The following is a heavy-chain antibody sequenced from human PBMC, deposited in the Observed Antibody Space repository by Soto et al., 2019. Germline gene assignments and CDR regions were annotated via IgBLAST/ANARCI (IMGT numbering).Heavy chain of an antibody. CDR1: GFTFNDYW. D-gene: IGHD6-13*01. V-gene: IGHV3-74*01. Sequence: GGSLRLSCAASGFTFNDYWMHWVRQGPGKGLLWVSRINSDGSSTSYADSVKGRLTISRDNAKNTLYLQMNSLRAEDTAVYYCARVYRTSWYSYDNWGQGTLGTVSS. J-gene: IGHJ4*02. CDR3: ARVYRTSWYSYDN. CDR2: INSDGSST.